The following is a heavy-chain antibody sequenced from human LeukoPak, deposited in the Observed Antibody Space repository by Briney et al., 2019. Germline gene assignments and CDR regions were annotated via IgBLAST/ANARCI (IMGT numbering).Heavy chain of an antibody. CDR2: TYYRSTWYN. J-gene: IGHJ5*02. Sequence: SQTLSLTCAISGDSVSSNSVTWNWIRQSPSRGLEWLGRTYYRSTWYNDYAVSVRGRITVNPDTSKNQFSLHLNSVTPKDTAVYYCARRLTQYDCFDPWGQGILVTVSS. V-gene: IGHV6-1*01. CDR1: GDSVSSNSVT. D-gene: IGHD2-2*01. CDR3: ARRLTQYDCFDP.